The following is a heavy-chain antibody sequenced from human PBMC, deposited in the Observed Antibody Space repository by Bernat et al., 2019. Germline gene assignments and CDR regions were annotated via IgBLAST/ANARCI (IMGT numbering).Heavy chain of an antibody. D-gene: IGHD2-15*01. CDR1: GGSISTYY. V-gene: IGHV4-59*01. Sequence: QVQLQESGPGLVKPSETLSLTCTVSGGSISTYYWSWIRQPPGKGLEWIGYIYYSGSTNYNPSLKSRVTISVDTSQNQFSLKLSSVTAADTGVYYCARSRDTGSFSWGQGIRVTVSS. CDR3: ARSRDTGSFS. CDR2: IYYSGST. J-gene: IGHJ5*02.